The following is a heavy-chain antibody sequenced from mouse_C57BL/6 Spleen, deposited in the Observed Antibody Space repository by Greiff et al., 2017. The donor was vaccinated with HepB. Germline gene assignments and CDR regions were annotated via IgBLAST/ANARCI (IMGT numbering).Heavy chain of an antibody. CDR3: ARGDYGSSYSAWFAY. Sequence: EVQLQESGPELVKPGASVKISCKASGYSFTDYNMNWVKQSNGKSLEWIGVINPNYGTTSYNQKFKGKATLTVDQSSSTAYMQLNSLTSEDSAVYYCARGDYGSSYSAWFAYWGQGTLVTVSA. CDR2: INPNYGTT. D-gene: IGHD1-1*01. V-gene: IGHV1-39*01. J-gene: IGHJ3*01. CDR1: GYSFTDYN.